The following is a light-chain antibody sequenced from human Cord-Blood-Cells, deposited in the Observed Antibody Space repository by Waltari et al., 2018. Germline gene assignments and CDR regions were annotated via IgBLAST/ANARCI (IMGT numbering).Light chain of an antibody. J-gene: IGLJ3*02. CDR1: NLGSKS. CDR3: QVWDSSSDHPV. Sequence: SYVLTQPPSVSVAPGKTARITCGGNNLGSKSVHWYQQKPGQAPVLVSYYDSDRPSGIPERFSGSNAGNTATLPISRVEAGDEADYYCQVWDSSSDHPVFGGGTKLTVL. CDR2: YDS. V-gene: IGLV3-21*04.